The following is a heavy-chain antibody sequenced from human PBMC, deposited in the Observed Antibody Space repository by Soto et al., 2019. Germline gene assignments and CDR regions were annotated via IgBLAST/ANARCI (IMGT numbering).Heavy chain of an antibody. CDR1: GGTFSSYA. Sequence: ASVKVSCKASGGTFSSYAISWVRQAPGQGLEWMGGIIPIFGTANYAQKFQGRVTMTRDTSINTAYVEVSRLRSDDTAVYYCATDKVAFDMWGQGTMVTVSS. J-gene: IGHJ3*02. D-gene: IGHD3-9*01. CDR3: ATDKVAFDM. CDR2: IIPIFGTA. V-gene: IGHV1-69*05.